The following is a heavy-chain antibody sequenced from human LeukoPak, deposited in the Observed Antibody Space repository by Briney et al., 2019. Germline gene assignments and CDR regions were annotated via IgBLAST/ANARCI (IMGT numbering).Heavy chain of an antibody. Sequence: SQTLSLTCAISGDIFSSDITAWNWIRQSPSRGLEWLVRTYYNSSLSNDYAVSVESRITINPDTTRNQFSLRLKSVTPEDTAVYYCARGYMKSGFDYWGQGTLVTVSS. J-gene: IGHJ4*02. D-gene: IGHD1-1*01. CDR3: ARGYMKSGFDY. CDR2: TYYNSSLSN. CDR1: GDIFSSDITA. V-gene: IGHV6-1*01.